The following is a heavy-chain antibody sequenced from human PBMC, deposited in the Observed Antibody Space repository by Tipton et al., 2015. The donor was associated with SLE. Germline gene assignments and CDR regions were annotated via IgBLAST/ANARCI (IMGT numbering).Heavy chain of an antibody. J-gene: IGHJ4*02. Sequence: TLSLTCAVYGGSFSGYYWSWIRQPPGKGLEWIGYIYYSGSTNYNPSLKSRVTISVDTSKNQFSLKLSSVTAADTAVYYCAAERSSSWSYFDYWGQGTLVTVSS. V-gene: IGHV4-59*12. CDR3: AAERSSSWSYFDY. CDR1: GGSFSGYY. CDR2: IYYSGST. D-gene: IGHD6-13*01.